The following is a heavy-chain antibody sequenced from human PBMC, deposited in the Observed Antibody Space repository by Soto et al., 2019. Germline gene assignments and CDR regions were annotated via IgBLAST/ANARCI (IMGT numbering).Heavy chain of an antibody. CDR3: ARQGDDILTGPYYYYYGMDV. Sequence: GESLKISCEGSGYSFTSYWIGWVRQMPGKGLEWMGIIYPGDSDTRYSPSFQGQVTISADKSISTAYLQWSSLKASDTAMYYCARQGDDILTGPYYYYYGMDVWGQGTTVTVSS. CDR1: GYSFTSYW. D-gene: IGHD3-9*01. V-gene: IGHV5-51*01. CDR2: IYPGDSDT. J-gene: IGHJ6*02.